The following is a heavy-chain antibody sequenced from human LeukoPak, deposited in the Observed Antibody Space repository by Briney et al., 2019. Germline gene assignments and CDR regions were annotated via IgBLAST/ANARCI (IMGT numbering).Heavy chain of an antibody. CDR1: GYSISSGYY. V-gene: IGHV4-38-2*01. J-gene: IGHJ6*03. CDR2: IYHSEGA. CDR3: ARHIVATSGNYYYYYYMDV. Sequence: PSETLSLTCAVSGYSISSGYYWGWIRQPPGEGLEWIGSIYHSEGASYNPSLKSRVTVSVDTSKNQFSLKLSSVTAADTAVYYCARHIVATSGNYYYYYYMDVWGKGTTVTVCS. D-gene: IGHD5-12*01.